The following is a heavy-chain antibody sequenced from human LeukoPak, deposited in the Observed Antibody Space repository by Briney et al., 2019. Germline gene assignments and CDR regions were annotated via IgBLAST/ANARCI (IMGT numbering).Heavy chain of an antibody. J-gene: IGHJ5*02. CDR3: ARTPLGLNWFDP. CDR2: IIPILGIA. Sequence: ASVKVSCKASGGTFSSYAISWVRQAPGQGLEWMGRIIPILGIANYAQKSQGRVTITADKSTSTAYMELSSLRSEDTAVYYCARTPLGLNWFDPWGQGTLVTVSS. CDR1: GGTFSSYA. V-gene: IGHV1-69*04.